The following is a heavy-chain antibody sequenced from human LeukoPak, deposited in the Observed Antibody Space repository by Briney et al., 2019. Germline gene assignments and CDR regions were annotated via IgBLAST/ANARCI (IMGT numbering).Heavy chain of an antibody. CDR2: MYYSGRT. D-gene: IGHD6-13*01. CDR3: ARDKWVRVGNSWRHYAMDV. Sequence: PSETLSLTCTVSGGSIRSDDSYWTWIRQPPGKGLEWIGYMYYSGRTYYNPSLKTRISISEDTSKSQISLKLTSVTAADTAVYYCARDKWVRVGNSWRHYAMDVWGQGTTVTVSS. CDR1: GGSIRSDDSY. J-gene: IGHJ6*02. V-gene: IGHV4-30-4*08.